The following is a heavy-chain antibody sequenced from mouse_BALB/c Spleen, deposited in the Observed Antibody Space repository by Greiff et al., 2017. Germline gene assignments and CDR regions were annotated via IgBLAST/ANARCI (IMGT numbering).Heavy chain of an antibody. Sequence: QVQLQQSGAELVKPGASVKLSCKASGYTFTSYYMYWVKQRPGQGLEWIGEINPSNGGTNFNEKFKSKATLTVDKSSSTAYMQLSSLTSEDSAVYYCTRGTTVVGYYAMDYWGQGTTLTVSS. J-gene: IGHJ4*01. CDR3: TRGTTVVGYYAMDY. CDR1: GYTFTSYY. D-gene: IGHD1-1*01. CDR2: INPSNGGT. V-gene: IGHV1S81*02.